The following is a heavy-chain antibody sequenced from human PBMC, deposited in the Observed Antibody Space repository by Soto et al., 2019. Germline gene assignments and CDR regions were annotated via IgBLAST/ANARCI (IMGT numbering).Heavy chain of an antibody. V-gene: IGHV4-34*01. D-gene: IGHD2-2*01. Sequence: PSETLSLTCTVSGGSISSYYWSWIRQPPGKGLEWIGEINHSGSTNYNPSLKSRVTISVDTSKNQFSLKLSSVTAADTAVYYCARALPPGGLVVVPAATPRSWWFDPWGQGTLVTVSS. CDR2: INHSGST. CDR3: ARALPPGGLVVVPAATPRSWWFDP. CDR1: GGSISSYY. J-gene: IGHJ5*02.